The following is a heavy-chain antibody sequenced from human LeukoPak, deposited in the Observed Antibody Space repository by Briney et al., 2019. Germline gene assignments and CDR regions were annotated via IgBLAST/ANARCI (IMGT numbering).Heavy chain of an antibody. V-gene: IGHV4-59*08. D-gene: IGHD3-16*02. CDR2: ISDIGSI. Sequence: PSETLSLTCTVSGGSISSYYWSWIRQPPGKGLEWIAYISDIGSINYNPSLKSRVTISLDTSKNQLSLKLRSVTAADTAVYYCARHRGVNVEPFDHWGQGVLVTVSS. CDR3: ARHRGVNVEPFDH. CDR1: GGSISSYY. J-gene: IGHJ4*02.